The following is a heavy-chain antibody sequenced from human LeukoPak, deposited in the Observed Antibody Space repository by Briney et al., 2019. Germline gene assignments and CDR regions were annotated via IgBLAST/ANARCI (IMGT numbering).Heavy chain of an antibody. CDR3: AGGAYSSSWYSYYYYYMDV. D-gene: IGHD6-13*01. J-gene: IGHJ6*03. CDR1: GYSISSGYY. Sequence: SETLSLTCTVSGYSISSGYYWGWIRQPPGKGLEWIGNIYHSGSTYYNPSPKSRVTISVDTSKNQFSLKLSSVTAADTAVYYCAGGAYSSSWYSYYYYYMDVWGKGTTVTVSS. CDR2: IYHSGST. V-gene: IGHV4-38-2*02.